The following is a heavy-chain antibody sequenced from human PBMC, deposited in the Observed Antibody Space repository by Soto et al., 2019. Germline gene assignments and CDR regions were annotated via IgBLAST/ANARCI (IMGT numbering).Heavy chain of an antibody. V-gene: IGHV4-30-4*01. CDR2: IYYSGST. Sequence: QVQLQESGPGLVKPSQTLSLTCTVSGGSISSGDYYWSWIRQPPGKGLEWIGYIYYSGSTYYNPSLKCRVTISVDTSKNQFSLKLSSVTAADTAVYYCARDRHIVVVTATRDSGYYYYYYGMDVWGQGTTVTVSS. CDR3: ARDRHIVVVTATRDSGYYYYYYGMDV. D-gene: IGHD2-21*02. CDR1: GGSISSGDYY. J-gene: IGHJ6*02.